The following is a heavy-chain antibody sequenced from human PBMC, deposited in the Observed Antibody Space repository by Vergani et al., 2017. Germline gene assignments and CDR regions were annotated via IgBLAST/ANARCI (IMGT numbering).Heavy chain of an antibody. CDR3: ARGRPIYSSGLDY. CDR1: GGSFSGYY. Sequence: QVQLQQWGAGLLKPSETLSLTCAVYGGSFSGYYWSWIRPPPGKGLECIGEINHSGSTNYNPSLKSRVTVSVDTSKYQFSLKLSSVTAAATAVYYCARGRPIYSSGLDYWGQGTLVTVSS. CDR2: INHSGST. J-gene: IGHJ4*02. D-gene: IGHD6-19*01. V-gene: IGHV4-34*01.